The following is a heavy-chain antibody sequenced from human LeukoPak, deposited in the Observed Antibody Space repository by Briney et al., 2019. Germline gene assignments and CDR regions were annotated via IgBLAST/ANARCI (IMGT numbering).Heavy chain of an antibody. J-gene: IGHJ5*02. CDR1: GGSISSYY. D-gene: IGHD2-2*01. V-gene: IGHV4-59*08. CDR3: ARHKEVGRYCSSTSCPNQFDP. CDR2: IYYSGST. Sequence: PSETLSLTCTVSGGSISSYYWSWTRQPPGKGLEWIGYIYYSGSTNYNPSLKSRVTISVDTSKNQFSLKLSSVTAADTAVYYCARHKEVGRYCSSTSCPNQFDPWGQGTLVTVSS.